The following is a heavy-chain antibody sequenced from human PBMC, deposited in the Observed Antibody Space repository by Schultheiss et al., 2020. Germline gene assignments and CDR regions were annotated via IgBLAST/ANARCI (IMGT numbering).Heavy chain of an antibody. CDR3: SRENYFDY. V-gene: IGHV3-7*01. CDR2: IKQDGSEK. J-gene: IGHJ4*01. CDR1: GFTFSSYW. Sequence: GGSLRLSCAASGFTFSSYWMGWVRQAPGKGLEWVANIKQDGSEKYYVDSVKGRFTVSRDNAKNSLYLQMSSLRVEDTALYFCSRENYFDYWGHGTLVTVSS.